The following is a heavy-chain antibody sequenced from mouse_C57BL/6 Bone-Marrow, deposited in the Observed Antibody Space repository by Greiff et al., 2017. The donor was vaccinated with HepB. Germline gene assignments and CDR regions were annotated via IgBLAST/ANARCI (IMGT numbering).Heavy chain of an antibody. CDR1: GFTFSDYG. V-gene: IGHV5-15*01. CDR2: ISNLAYSI. D-gene: IGHD2-4*01. CDR3: ARQEDDYGGFAY. Sequence: EVKLVESGGGLVQPGGSLKLSCAASGFTFSDYGMAWVRQAPRKGPEWVAFISNLAYSIYYADTVTGRFTISRENAKNTLYLEMSSLRSEDTAMYYCARQEDDYGGFAYWGQGTLVTVSA. J-gene: IGHJ3*01.